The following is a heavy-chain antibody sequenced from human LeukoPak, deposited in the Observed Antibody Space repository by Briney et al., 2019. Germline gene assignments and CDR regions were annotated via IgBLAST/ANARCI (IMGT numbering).Heavy chain of an antibody. J-gene: IGHJ6*03. V-gene: IGHV1-8*01. CDR1: GYTFTSYD. CDR3: ARGFRGFTNYYYYYMDV. D-gene: IGHD2-2*01. CDR2: MNPNSGNT. Sequence: GASVKVSCKASGYTFTSYDINWVRQATGQGLEWMGWMNPNSGNTGYAQKFQGRVTMTRNTSISTAYMELSSLRSEDTAVYYCARGFRGFTNYYYYYMDVWGKGTTVTISS.